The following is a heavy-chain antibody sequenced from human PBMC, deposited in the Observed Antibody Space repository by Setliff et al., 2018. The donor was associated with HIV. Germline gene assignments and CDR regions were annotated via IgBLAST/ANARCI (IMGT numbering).Heavy chain of an antibody. CDR2: FYYGGST. V-gene: IGHV4-59*01. J-gene: IGHJ5*02. CDR3: ARARLLGGFLS. Sequence: SETLSLTCSVSGDSIGTYYWNWIRQTPGKRLEWIGFFYYGGSTDYNPALKNRVAISVDTSRNRISLKMTSVTAADTAVYYCARARLLGGFLSWGRGALVTVSS. D-gene: IGHD7-27*01. CDR1: GDSIGTYY.